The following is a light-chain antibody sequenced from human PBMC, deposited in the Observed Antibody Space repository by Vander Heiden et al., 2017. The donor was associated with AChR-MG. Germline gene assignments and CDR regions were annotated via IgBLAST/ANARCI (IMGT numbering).Light chain of an antibody. V-gene: IGKV1-27*01. CDR3: QKYYSAMWT. CDR2: DAS. Sequence: DIQMTQSPSSLSAYVGDRVTITCRASQGISNYLAWYQQKPGKAPKLLIYDASTLQSGVPSRFSGSGSGTDFTLSISSLQPEDVATYYCQKYYSAMWTFGQGTKVEIK. J-gene: IGKJ1*01. CDR1: QGISNY.